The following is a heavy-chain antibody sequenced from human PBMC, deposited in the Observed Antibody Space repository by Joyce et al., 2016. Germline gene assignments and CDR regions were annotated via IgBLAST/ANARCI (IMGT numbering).Heavy chain of an antibody. J-gene: IGHJ4*02. D-gene: IGHD3-3*01. CDR2: IVPMSATT. CDR1: GDIFNAYG. V-gene: IGHV1-69*01. Sequence: QVQLEQSGAEVKKPGSSVTVSCKTSGDIFNAYGINWVRQAPGQGLEWLGGIVPMSATTDYAQKFRGRLTISAHEPTSTVYMELSSLRSDDTGTYYCARGRGDDFWSGYYGSIDYWGQGTLVSVSS. CDR3: ARGRGDDFWSGYYGSIDY.